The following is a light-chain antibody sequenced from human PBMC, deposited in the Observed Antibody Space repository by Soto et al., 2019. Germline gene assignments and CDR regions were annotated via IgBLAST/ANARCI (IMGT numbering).Light chain of an antibody. CDR3: QQFYRYPWT. CDR2: KAS. V-gene: IGKV1-5*03. CDR1: QSVDTC. J-gene: IGKJ1*01. Sequence: DIQMTQSPSTLSASVGDRVTITCRASQSVDTCLAWYQQKPGKAPHLLIYKASSLETGVPSRFSGSGSVTEFTLTISSLQPDDFATYDCQQFYRYPWTVGQGTKVEIK.